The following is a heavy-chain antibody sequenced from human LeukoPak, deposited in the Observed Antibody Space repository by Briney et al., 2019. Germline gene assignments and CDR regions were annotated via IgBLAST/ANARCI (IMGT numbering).Heavy chain of an antibody. V-gene: IGHV4-30-4*08. J-gene: IGHJ4*02. CDR1: GGSISSGDYY. CDR3: ARVKSPLRFLEWLPYYFDY. D-gene: IGHD3-3*01. CDR2: IYYSGST. Sequence: SETLSLTCTVSGGSISSGDYYWSWIRQPPGKGLEWIGYIYYSGSTYYNPSLMSRVTISVDTYKNQFSLKLSSVTAADTAVYYCARVKSPLRFLEWLPYYFDYWGQGTLVTVSS.